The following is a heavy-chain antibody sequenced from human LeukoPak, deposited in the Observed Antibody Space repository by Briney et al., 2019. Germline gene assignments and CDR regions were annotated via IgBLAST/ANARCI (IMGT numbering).Heavy chain of an antibody. Sequence: SETLSLTCTVSGGSISSYYWSWIRQPPGKGLEWIGYIYYSGSTNYNPSLKSRVTISVDTSKNQFSLKLSSVTAADTAVYYCARVSIAAAGLMDVWGKGTTVTVSS. CDR3: ARVSIAAAGLMDV. J-gene: IGHJ6*03. CDR1: GGSISSYY. V-gene: IGHV4-59*01. D-gene: IGHD6-13*01. CDR2: IYYSGST.